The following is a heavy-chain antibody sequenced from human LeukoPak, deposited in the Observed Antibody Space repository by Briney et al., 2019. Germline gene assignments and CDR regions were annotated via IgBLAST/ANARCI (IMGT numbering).Heavy chain of an antibody. CDR1: GFTFSSYG. CDR2: IRYDGSNK. D-gene: IGHD6-19*01. J-gene: IGHJ4*02. CDR3: AKWDSSGSY. V-gene: IGHV3-30*02. Sequence: GGSLRLSCAASGFTFSSYGMLWVRQAPGKGLEWVAFIRYDGSNKYYADSVKGRFTISRDNSKNTLYLQMNSLRAEDTAVYYCAKWDSSGSYWGQGTLVTVSS.